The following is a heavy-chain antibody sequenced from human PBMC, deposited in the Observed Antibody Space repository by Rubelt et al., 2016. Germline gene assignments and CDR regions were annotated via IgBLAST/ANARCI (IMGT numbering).Heavy chain of an antibody. CDR1: GGSISSSSYY. Sequence: QLQLQESGPGLVKPSETLSLTCTVYGGSISSSSYYWGWMRQPPGKGLEWSGSIYYSGSTYYNPSIKSRVTLSVDTSKNQFSLKLSSVTAADTAVYYCARDVHIVGATVDWFDPWGQGTLVTVSS. J-gene: IGHJ5*02. CDR3: ARDVHIVGATVDWFDP. V-gene: IGHV4-39*07. CDR2: IYYSGST. D-gene: IGHD1-26*01.